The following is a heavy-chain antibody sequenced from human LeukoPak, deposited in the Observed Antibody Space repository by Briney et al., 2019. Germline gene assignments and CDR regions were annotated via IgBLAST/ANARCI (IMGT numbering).Heavy chain of an antibody. CDR1: GGSISNYY. J-gene: IGHJ4*02. Sequence: SETLSLTCTVSGGSISNYYWTWIRQPPGKGLEWIGYIYYSGASYYNPSLKSRVTISVDTSKNQFSLKLTSVTAADTAVYYCARLSGSPHPPFDYWGQGTLVTVST. D-gene: IGHD1-26*01. CDR3: ARLSGSPHPPFDY. V-gene: IGHV4-59*08. CDR2: IYYSGAS.